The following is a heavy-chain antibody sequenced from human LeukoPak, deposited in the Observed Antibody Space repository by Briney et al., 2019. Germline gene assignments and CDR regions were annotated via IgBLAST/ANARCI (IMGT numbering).Heavy chain of an antibody. D-gene: IGHD3-16*01. CDR3: ARGGGLDV. Sequence: PGGSLRLSCAASGFTFSRHWMTWVRQAPGKGLEWVASINPSGSVKYYVNSVKGRFAISRDNAKNSLYLQMSNLRAEDTAVYFCARGGGLDVWGQGATVTVSS. CDR1: GFTFSRHW. CDR2: INPSGSVK. J-gene: IGHJ6*02. V-gene: IGHV3-7*03.